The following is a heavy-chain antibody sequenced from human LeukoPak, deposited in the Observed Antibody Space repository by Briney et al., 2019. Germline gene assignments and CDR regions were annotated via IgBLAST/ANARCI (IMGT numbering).Heavy chain of an antibody. J-gene: IGHJ6*02. V-gene: IGHV3-7*03. Sequence: GGSLRLSCAASGFAFSGFWIRWVRQAPGKGLEWVANIKQDGGETTHVHLGKGRFTISRDNVKTSLSLQMNSLRDEDTAVYYCARDRGHRPSYCSGGSCYSTRLLYGMDVWGQGTTVTASS. CDR3: ARDRGHRPSYCSGGSCYSTRLLYGMDV. CDR2: IKQDGGET. CDR1: GFAFSGFW. D-gene: IGHD2-15*01.